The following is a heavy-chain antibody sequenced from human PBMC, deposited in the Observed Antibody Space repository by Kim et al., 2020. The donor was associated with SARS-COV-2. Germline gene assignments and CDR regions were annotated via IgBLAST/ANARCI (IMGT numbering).Heavy chain of an antibody. CDR3: ARDSYCSSTSCYLDYYGMDV. CDR1: GFTFSSYA. Sequence: GGSLRLSCAASGFTFSSYAMHWVRQAPGKGLEWVAVISYDGSNKYYADSVKGRFTISRDNSKNTLYLQMNSLRAEDTAVYYCARDSYCSSTSCYLDYYGMDVWGQRTTLTVSS. D-gene: IGHD2-2*01. V-gene: IGHV3-30-3*01. J-gene: IGHJ6*02. CDR2: ISYDGSNK.